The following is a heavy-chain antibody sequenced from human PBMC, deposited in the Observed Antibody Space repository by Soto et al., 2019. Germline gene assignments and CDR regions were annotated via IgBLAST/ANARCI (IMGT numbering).Heavy chain of an antibody. V-gene: IGHV3-30*18. CDR1: GFTFTNYG. CDR2: ISYDGNNK. CDR3: AKDGPGYTSSWFGDNWFDP. D-gene: IGHD3-10*01. J-gene: IGHJ5*02. Sequence: QVQLVGSGGGVVQPGRSLRLSCSASGFTFTNYGIHWVRQAPGKGLEWVGIISYDGNNKNYGDSVKGRFTISRDESRNTVYLQMNSLRVEDTAIYYCAKDGPGYTSSWFGDNWFDPWGQGTLVTVSS.